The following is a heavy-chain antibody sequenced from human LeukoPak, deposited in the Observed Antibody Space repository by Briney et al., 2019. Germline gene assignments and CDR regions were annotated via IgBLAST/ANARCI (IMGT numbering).Heavy chain of an antibody. Sequence: SETPSLTCTVSGGSISSYYWSWIRQPPGKGLEWIGYIYYSGSTNYNPSLKSRVTISVDTSKNRFSLKLSSVTAADTAVYYCARYHCSSTSCYGMVNWFDPWGQGTLVTVSS. V-gene: IGHV4-59*01. J-gene: IGHJ5*02. CDR2: IYYSGST. CDR1: GGSISSYY. D-gene: IGHD2-2*01. CDR3: ARYHCSSTSCYGMVNWFDP.